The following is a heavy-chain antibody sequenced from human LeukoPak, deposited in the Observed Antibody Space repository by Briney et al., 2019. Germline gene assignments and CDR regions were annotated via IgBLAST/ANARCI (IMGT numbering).Heavy chain of an antibody. CDR1: GFTFSSYA. V-gene: IGHV3-48*03. J-gene: IGHJ4*02. Sequence: GGSLRLSCAASGFTFSSYAMSWVRQAPGKGLEWVSYISSGGATMYYADSVKGRFTISRDNAKNSLYLQMNSLRAEDTAVYYCARDGVAKSLDYWGQGTLVTVSS. D-gene: IGHD2-15*01. CDR2: ISSGGATM. CDR3: ARDGVAKSLDY.